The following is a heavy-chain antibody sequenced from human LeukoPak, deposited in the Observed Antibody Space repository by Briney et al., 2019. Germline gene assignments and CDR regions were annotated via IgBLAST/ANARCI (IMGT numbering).Heavy chain of an antibody. Sequence: PGGSLRLSCAASGFTVSSNYMSWVRQAPGKGLEWVSVIYSGGSTYYADSVKGRFTISRDNSKNTLYLQMNSLRAEDTAVYYCARGSAAKAVVAATRGFDYWGQGTLVTVSS. CDR1: GFTVSSNY. D-gene: IGHD2-15*01. CDR3: ARGSAAKAVVAATRGFDY. V-gene: IGHV3-66*01. J-gene: IGHJ4*02. CDR2: IYSGGST.